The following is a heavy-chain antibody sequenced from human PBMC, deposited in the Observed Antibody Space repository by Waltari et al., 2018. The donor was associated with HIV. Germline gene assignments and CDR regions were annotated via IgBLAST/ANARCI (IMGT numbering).Heavy chain of an antibody. CDR1: GFPFGCFS. CDR3: ARALTNFGGF. J-gene: IGHJ4*02. V-gene: IGHV3-21*01. CDR2: ISSGSSFI. Sequence: EVQLLVSGGGLVKRGGSPRLSCAVSGFPFGCFSMNWVRQVPGKGLEWVASISSGSSFIDYAVSVKGRFTISRDNAKNSLYLQMKSLRVEDTALYYCARALTNFGGFWGQGTLVTVSS. D-gene: IGHD4-17*01.